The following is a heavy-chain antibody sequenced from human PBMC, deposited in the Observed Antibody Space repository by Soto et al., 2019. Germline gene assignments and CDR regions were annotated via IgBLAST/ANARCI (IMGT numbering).Heavy chain of an antibody. CDR1: CGSISSGGYS. J-gene: IGHJ5*02. Sequence: SETLSLTCAVSCGSISSGGYSWSWIRQPPGKGLEWIGYIYHSGSTYYNPSLKSRVTISVDRSKNQFSLKLSSVTAADTAVYYCARGRRITGRDWFDPWGQGTLVTVSS. CDR3: ARGRRITGRDWFDP. CDR2: IYHSGST. V-gene: IGHV4-30-2*01. D-gene: IGHD1-20*01.